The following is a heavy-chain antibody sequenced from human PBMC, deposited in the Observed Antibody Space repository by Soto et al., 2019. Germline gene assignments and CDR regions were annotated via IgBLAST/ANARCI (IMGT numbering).Heavy chain of an antibody. V-gene: IGHV3-23*01. J-gene: IGHJ4*02. D-gene: IGHD6-19*01. Sequence: PGGSLSLSCAASGFTFSSYAMTWVRQAPGKGLEWVSAISSSGGSTFYADSVKGRFTISRDNSENTLYLQMNSLIAEDTAVYYCVRVGRSSAWYYFDSWGQGTLVTVSS. CDR3: VRVGRSSAWYYFDS. CDR1: GFTFSSYA. CDR2: ISSSGGST.